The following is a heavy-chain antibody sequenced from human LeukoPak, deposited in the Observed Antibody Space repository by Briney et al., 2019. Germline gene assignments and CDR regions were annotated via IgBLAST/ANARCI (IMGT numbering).Heavy chain of an antibody. CDR1: GYRFRDYY. CDR3: ARDRHTSLDY. J-gene: IGHJ4*02. Sequence: GGSLRLSCAASGYRFRDYYMDGVRQAPGKGLEWIGRIKSQAHSYSTEYAASVKGRFTISRDDSKNTLYLQMNSFKTEDTAVYYCARDRHTSLDYWGQGTLVTVSS. D-gene: IGHD3-16*02. CDR2: IKSQAHSYST. V-gene: IGHV3-72*01.